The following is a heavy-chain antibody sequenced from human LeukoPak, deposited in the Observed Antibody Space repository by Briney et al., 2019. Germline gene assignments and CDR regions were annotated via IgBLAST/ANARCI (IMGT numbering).Heavy chain of an antibody. D-gene: IGHD3-22*01. CDR2: IIPIFGTA. J-gene: IGHJ3*02. V-gene: IGHV1-69*13. CDR3: ARSYYDSSGYYYAGYAFDI. Sequence: SVKVSCKASGGTFNSYAISWVRQAPGQGLEWMGGIIPIFGTANYAQKFQGRVTITADESTSTAYMELSSLRSEDTAVYYCARSYYDSSGYYYAGYAFDIWGQGTMVTVSS. CDR1: GGTFNSYA.